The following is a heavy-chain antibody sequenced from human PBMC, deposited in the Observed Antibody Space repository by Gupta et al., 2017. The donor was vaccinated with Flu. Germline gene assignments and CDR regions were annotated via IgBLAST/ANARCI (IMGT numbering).Heavy chain of an antibody. CDR2: INYSRST. CDR3: ARQVGDYYDSSGYIDY. Sequence: QVQLQESGPGLAKPSETLSLTCTVSGASITGYYWSWIRQPPGKGLEWIGYINYSRSTNDNPSLKRRVTISVDTSKNQFTLELTSVTASDTAVYDCARQVGDYYDSSGYIDYWGQGTLVTVSS. CDR1: GASITGYY. D-gene: IGHD3-22*01. J-gene: IGHJ4*02. V-gene: IGHV4-59*08.